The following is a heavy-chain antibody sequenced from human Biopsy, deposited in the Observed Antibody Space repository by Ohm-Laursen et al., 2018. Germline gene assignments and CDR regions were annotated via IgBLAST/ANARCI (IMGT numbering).Heavy chain of an antibody. Sequence: GASVKVSCKTSGYIFTSYYIHWVRQAPGQGLEWMGWINAKTGDTNYAQKFQGRVTMTRDTSISTAYVDLSSLRSDDTAVYYCTRGGYYYDSLAYYYWFDPWGQGTLVTVSS. V-gene: IGHV1-2*02. D-gene: IGHD3-22*01. J-gene: IGHJ5*02. CDR3: TRGGYYYDSLAYYYWFDP. CDR1: GYIFTSYY. CDR2: INAKTGDT.